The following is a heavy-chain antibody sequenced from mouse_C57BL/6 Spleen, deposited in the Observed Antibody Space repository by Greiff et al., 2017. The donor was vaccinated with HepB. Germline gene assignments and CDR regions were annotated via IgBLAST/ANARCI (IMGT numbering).Heavy chain of an antibody. D-gene: IGHD2-2*01. CDR1: GYTFTSYW. Sequence: VQLQQPGAELVKPGASVKLSCKASGYTFTSYWMHWVKQSPGQGLEWIGMIHPNSGSTNYNEKFKSKATLTVDKSSSTAYMQLSSLTSEDSAVYYCARGSGYDYFDYWGQGTTLTVSS. V-gene: IGHV1-64*01. J-gene: IGHJ2*01. CDR3: ARGSGYDYFDY. CDR2: IHPNSGST.